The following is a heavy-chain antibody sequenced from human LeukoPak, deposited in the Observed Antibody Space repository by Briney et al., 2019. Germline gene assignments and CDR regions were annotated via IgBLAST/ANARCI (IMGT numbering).Heavy chain of an antibody. D-gene: IGHD6-13*01. Sequence: KPSETLSLTCTVSGGSISSYYWSWIRQPPGKGLEWIGYIYYSGSTNYNPSLKSRVTISVDTSKNQFSLKLSSVTAADTAVYYCARVWGGSWYSYFDYWGQGTLVTVSS. CDR1: GGSISSYY. V-gene: IGHV4-59*01. J-gene: IGHJ4*02. CDR2: IYYSGST. CDR3: ARVWGGSWYSYFDY.